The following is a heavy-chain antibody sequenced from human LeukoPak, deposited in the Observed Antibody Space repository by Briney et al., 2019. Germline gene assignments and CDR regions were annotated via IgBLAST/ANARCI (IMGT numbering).Heavy chain of an antibody. V-gene: IGHV3-23*01. D-gene: IGHD3-22*01. J-gene: IGHJ4*02. CDR1: GFTFSSYA. Sequence: GGSLRLSCAASGFTFSSYAMSWVRQVPGKGLEWVSAISGSGGSTYYADSVKGRFTISRDNSKNTLYLQMNSLRAEDTAVYYCAKWFSSGYYYVDTLNYFDYWGQGTLVTVSS. CDR3: AKWFSSGYYYVDTLNYFDY. CDR2: ISGSGGST.